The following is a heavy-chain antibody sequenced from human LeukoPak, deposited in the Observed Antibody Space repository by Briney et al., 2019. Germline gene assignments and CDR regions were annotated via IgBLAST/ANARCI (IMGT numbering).Heavy chain of an antibody. J-gene: IGHJ4*02. CDR3: ASRGVAARSGPPFDY. Sequence: SETLSLTCAVYGGSFSGYYWSWIRQPPGKGLEWIGEINHSGSTNYNPSLKSRVTISVDTSKNQFSLKLSSVTAADTAVYYCASRGVAARSGPPFDYWGQGTLVTVSS. V-gene: IGHV4-34*01. D-gene: IGHD6-6*01. CDR1: GGSFSGYY. CDR2: INHSGST.